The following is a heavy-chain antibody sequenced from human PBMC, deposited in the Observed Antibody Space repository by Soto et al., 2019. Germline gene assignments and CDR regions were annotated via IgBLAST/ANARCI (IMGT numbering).Heavy chain of an antibody. V-gene: IGHV1-69*13. Sequence: GASVKVSCKASGCTFSDFTINWVGQAAGQRLEWMGGIIPIFDTANYAENFQGRVTITADESTSTSFMEVSSLRSEDTAVYYCARNEPLTGYYYGMEVWGQGTMISVS. CDR3: ARNEPLTGYYYGMEV. J-gene: IGHJ6*02. CDR2: IIPIFDTA. CDR1: GCTFSDFT. D-gene: IGHD2-8*01.